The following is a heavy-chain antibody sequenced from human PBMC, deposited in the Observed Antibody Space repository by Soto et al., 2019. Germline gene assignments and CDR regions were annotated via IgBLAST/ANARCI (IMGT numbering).Heavy chain of an antibody. V-gene: IGHV4-31*03. Sequence: QVQLQESGPGLVKPSQTLSLTCTVSGDSINNGDCYWSWLRQLPGKGLEWIGYIYYSGTKYYNPSLKSRVSMSVGTSKNQFSLNLTSVTAADTAVYYCAREKEDDSGDYKAFDIWGQGTVVTVSS. J-gene: IGHJ3*02. D-gene: IGHD4-17*01. CDR3: AREKEDDSGDYKAFDI. CDR2: IYYSGTK. CDR1: GDSINNGDCY.